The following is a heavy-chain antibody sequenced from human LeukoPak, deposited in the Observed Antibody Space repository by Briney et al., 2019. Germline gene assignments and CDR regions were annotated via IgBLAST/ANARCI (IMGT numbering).Heavy chain of an antibody. D-gene: IGHD2-21*01. J-gene: IGHJ6*03. CDR1: GDSVSSNSAA. V-gene: IGHV6-1*01. Sequence: SQTLSLTCAISGDSVSSNSAAWNWIRQSPSRGLEWLGRTYYRSKWYNDYAVSVKSRITINPDTSKNQFSLQLNSVTPEDTAVYYCARGYLDGIPPYYYYYMDVWGKGTTVTVSS. CDR3: ARGYLDGIPPYYYYYMDV. CDR2: TYYRSKWYN.